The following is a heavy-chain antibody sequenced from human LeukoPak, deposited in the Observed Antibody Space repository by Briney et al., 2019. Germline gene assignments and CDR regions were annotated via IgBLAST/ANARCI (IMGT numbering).Heavy chain of an antibody. J-gene: IGHJ3*02. CDR1: GFTFNTYT. D-gene: IGHD6-13*01. CDR2: LSSGSDSI. CDR3: ARLAAPDAFDI. Sequence: GGSLRLSCAASGFTFNTYTMNWVRQAPGKGLEWISYLSSGSDSIFYADSVKGRFTISRDNAKNSLYLQMNSLRAEDTAVYYCARLAAPDAFDIWGQGTMVTVSS. V-gene: IGHV3-48*04.